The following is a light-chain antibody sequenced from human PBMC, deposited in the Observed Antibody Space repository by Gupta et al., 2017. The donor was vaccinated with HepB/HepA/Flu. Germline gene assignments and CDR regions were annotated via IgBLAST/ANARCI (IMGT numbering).Light chain of an antibody. CDR2: DSS. CDR1: RSVSHY. Sequence: EIVLTQSPATLSLSPGDRANLSCRASRSVSHYVAWYQQRPGQAPRLLIYDSSMGATGVPGRFSGSGSGTDFTLTIRGLEPEDSALYFCQQRGDWPLTFGGGTRVEIK. J-gene: IGKJ4*01. V-gene: IGKV3-11*01. CDR3: QQRGDWPLT.